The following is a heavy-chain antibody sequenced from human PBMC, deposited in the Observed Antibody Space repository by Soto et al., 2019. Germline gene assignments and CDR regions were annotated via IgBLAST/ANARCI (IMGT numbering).Heavy chain of an antibody. CDR2: IIPMLAAP. J-gene: IGHJ2*01. V-gene: IGHV1-69*01. D-gene: IGHD2-21*01. CDR3: ARVGPPSPSVIWFFDL. CDR1: GGSFRIYA. Sequence: QGQLVQSGAEVKKPGSSVKVSCKASGGSFRIYAINWVRQAPGQGLEWMGGIIPMLAAPTYAQKFQGRLTITADESTTTVYMELSSLTSEDTAVYYCARVGPPSPSVIWFFDLWGRGTLVTVSS.